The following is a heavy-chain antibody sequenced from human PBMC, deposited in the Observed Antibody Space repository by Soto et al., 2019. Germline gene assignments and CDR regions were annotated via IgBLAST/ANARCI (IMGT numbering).Heavy chain of an antibody. V-gene: IGHV1-8*01. CDR3: AFQPRSWPLRGDFDF. CDR1: GYTFTSYD. CDR2: MNPNSGNT. J-gene: IGHJ4*02. Sequence: GASVKVSCKASGYTFTSYDINWVRQATGQGLEWMGWMNPNSGNTGYAQKFQGRVTMTRNTSISTAYMELSSLRSEDTAVYYCAFQPRSWPLRGDFDFWGQGTLVTVSS. D-gene: IGHD6-13*01.